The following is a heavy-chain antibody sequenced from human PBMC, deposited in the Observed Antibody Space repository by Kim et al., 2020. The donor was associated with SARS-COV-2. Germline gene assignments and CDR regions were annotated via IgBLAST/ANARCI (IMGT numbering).Heavy chain of an antibody. J-gene: IGHJ4*02. V-gene: IGHV4-31*03. CDR3: ESGTPAPHILRGGGSSPPPQFDY. D-gene: IGHD3-16*01. CDR2: IYNTGKT. Sequence: SETLSLTCTVSSASISSGGYYWSWIRQHPGQGLEWIGNIYNTGKTYYTTSLQSRITISVDTSKNQFFLRLSSVTAADTAVYYCESGTPAPHILRGGGSSPPPQFDYWGRGTLVTVSS. CDR1: SASISSGGYY.